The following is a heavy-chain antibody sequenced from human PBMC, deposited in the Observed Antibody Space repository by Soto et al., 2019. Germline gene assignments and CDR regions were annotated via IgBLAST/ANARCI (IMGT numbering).Heavy chain of an antibody. D-gene: IGHD2-2*01. Sequence: VGSLRLSCTASGFTFSSYWMHWVRQAPGKGLVWVSHINSDGSSTRYADSVKGRFTISRDNAKNTLYLQMNSLRAEDTAVYFCARDLYCNSASCHQRPPDRGQGTLVTVSS. V-gene: IGHV3-74*01. CDR2: INSDGSST. CDR3: ARDLYCNSASCHQRPPD. CDR1: GFTFSSYW. J-gene: IGHJ4*02.